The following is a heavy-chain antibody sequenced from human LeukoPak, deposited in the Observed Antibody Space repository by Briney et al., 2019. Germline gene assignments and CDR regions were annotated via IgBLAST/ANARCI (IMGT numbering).Heavy chain of an antibody. V-gene: IGHV3-23*01. J-gene: IGHJ4*02. D-gene: IGHD6-19*01. CDR3: ARETDVSSGFFY. CDR1: GFTFSDYW. CDR2: ISGSGGST. Sequence: GGSLRLSCATSGFTFSDYWMHWVRQAPGKGLEWVSAISGSGGSTYYADSVKGRFTISRDNSKNTLYLQMNSLRAEDTAVYYCARETDVSSGFFYWGQGTLVTVSP.